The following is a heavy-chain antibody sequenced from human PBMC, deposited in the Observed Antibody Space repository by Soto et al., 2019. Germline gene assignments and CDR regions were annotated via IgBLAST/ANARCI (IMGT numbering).Heavy chain of an antibody. CDR1: GYTFTSYA. V-gene: IGHV1-3*01. J-gene: IGHJ5*02. CDR2: INAGNGNT. Sequence: QVPLVESGAEVKKPGASVKVSCKASGYTFTSYAMHWVRQAPGQRLEWMGWINAGNGNTKYSQKFQGRVTITRDTSASTAYMELSSLRSEDTAVYYCARDPYPYYYDSSGSLDYWFDPWGQGTLVTVSS. D-gene: IGHD3-22*01. CDR3: ARDPYPYYYDSSGSLDYWFDP.